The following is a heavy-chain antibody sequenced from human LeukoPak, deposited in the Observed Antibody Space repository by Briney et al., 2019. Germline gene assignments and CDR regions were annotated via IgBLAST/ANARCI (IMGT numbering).Heavy chain of an antibody. CDR3: ARSITMIVADLYYFDY. CDR2: ISYDGSNK. CDR1: GFTFSSYA. J-gene: IGHJ4*02. D-gene: IGHD3-22*01. Sequence: GGSLRLSCAASGFTFSSYAMHWVRQAPGKGLEWVAVISYDGSNKYYADSVKGRFTISRDNSKNTLYLQMNSLRAEDTAVYYCARSITMIVADLYYFDYWGQGTLVTVSS. V-gene: IGHV3-30-3*01.